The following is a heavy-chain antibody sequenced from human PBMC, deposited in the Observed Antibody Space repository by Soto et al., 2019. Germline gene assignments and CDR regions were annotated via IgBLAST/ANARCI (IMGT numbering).Heavy chain of an antibody. Sequence: QLQLQESGPGLVKPSETLSLTCTVSGGSISSSSYYWGWIRQPPGKGLEWIGSIYYSGSTYYNPSHKSRVTISVDTSKNQFSLKLSSVTAADTAVYYCASLYGYYYYGMDVWGQGTTVTVSS. D-gene: IGHD3-16*01. CDR3: ASLYGYYYYGMDV. CDR1: GGSISSSSYY. J-gene: IGHJ6*02. V-gene: IGHV4-39*01. CDR2: IYYSGST.